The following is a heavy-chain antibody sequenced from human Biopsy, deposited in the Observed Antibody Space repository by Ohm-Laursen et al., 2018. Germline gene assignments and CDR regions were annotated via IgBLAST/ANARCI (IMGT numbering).Heavy chain of an antibody. V-gene: IGHV4-39*07. CDR3: ARGDYFDSNGYFWFDP. Sequence: SQTLSLTCTVSGGSISNNNYYWGWIRQPPGKGLEWIGSIFYRGSTHYKPSLKSRVNISVGTSKNQFSLKLNSVTAADTAVYYCARGDYFDSNGYFWFDPWGQGTLVTVSS. CDR2: IFYRGST. D-gene: IGHD3-22*01. CDR1: GGSISNNNYY. J-gene: IGHJ5*02.